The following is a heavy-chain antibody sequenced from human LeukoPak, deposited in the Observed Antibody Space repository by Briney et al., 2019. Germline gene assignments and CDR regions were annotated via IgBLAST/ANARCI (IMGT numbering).Heavy chain of an antibody. CDR3: ARRSITIFGVVIGFDY. J-gene: IGHJ4*02. V-gene: IGHV4-39*01. Sequence: SETLSLTCTVSGGSISSSSYYWGWIRQPPGKGLEWIGSIYYSGSTYYNPSLKSRVTISVDTSKNQFSLKLSSVTAADTAVYYCARRSITIFGVVIGFDYWGQETLVTVSS. D-gene: IGHD3-3*01. CDR1: GGSISSSSYY. CDR2: IYYSGST.